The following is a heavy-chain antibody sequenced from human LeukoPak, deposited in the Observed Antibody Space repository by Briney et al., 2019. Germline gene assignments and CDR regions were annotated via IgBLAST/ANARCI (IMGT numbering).Heavy chain of an antibody. CDR2: LSYSGSP. CDR3: ARRRLNWGAFDI. D-gene: IGHD7-27*01. CDR1: GGSISNTAYY. J-gene: IGHJ3*02. Sequence: SETLSLTCTVSGGSISNTAYYWGWIRQPPGKGLEWIGSLSYSGSPYYNPSLKTLVTISGDMSKNQFSLKLSSVTAADTAVYYCARRRLNWGAFDIWGQGTMVTVSS. V-gene: IGHV4-39*01.